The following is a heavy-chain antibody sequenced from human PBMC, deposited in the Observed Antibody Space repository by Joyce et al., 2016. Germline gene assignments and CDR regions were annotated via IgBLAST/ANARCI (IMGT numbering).Heavy chain of an antibody. CDR2: IYYSGRT. Sequence: QVHLQESGPGLLKPAQTLSLTCTVSGGSGSSDAHYWSWIRQPPGKGLEWIGYIYYSGRTYYNPSLQSRVTISVDTSKNQFSLKLPFVTAADTAVYYCARVQAEDDNGGNTYFDYWGQGALVTVSS. CDR1: GGSGSSDAHY. V-gene: IGHV4-30-4*01. CDR3: ARVQAEDDNGGNTYFDY. D-gene: IGHD4-23*01. J-gene: IGHJ4*02.